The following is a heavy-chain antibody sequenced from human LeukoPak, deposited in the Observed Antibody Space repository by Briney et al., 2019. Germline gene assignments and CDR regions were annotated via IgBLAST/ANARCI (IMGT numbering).Heavy chain of an antibody. D-gene: IGHD3-10*01. CDR1: AFTFSNFW. V-gene: IGHV3-7*01. CDR2: INQDGSEK. CDR3: ARHHLWSFDR. J-gene: IGHJ4*02. Sequence: PGGSLRLSCADSAFTFSNFWMTWVRQAPGKGLEWVANINQDGSEKYYVDSVKGRFTISRDNTKNSLYLQMNSLRAEDTAMYYCARHHLWSFDRGGQGTLVTVSS.